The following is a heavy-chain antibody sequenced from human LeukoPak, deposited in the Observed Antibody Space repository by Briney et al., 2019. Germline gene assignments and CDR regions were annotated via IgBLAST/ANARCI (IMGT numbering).Heavy chain of an antibody. CDR3: ARVEEGYGSGRRENYFYYYMDV. D-gene: IGHD3-10*01. Sequence: SETLSLTCTVSGGSISSSSYYWGWIRQPPGKGLEWIGSMYYSGITYYNPSLKSRVTISVDTSKNQFSLKLSSVTAADTAVYYCARVEEGYGSGRRENYFYYYMDVWGKGTTVTISS. CDR2: MYYSGIT. V-gene: IGHV4-39*07. J-gene: IGHJ6*03. CDR1: GGSISSSSYY.